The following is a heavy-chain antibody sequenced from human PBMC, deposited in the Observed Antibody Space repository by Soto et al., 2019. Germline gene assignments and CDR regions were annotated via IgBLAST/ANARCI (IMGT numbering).Heavy chain of an antibody. V-gene: IGHV4-59*11. Sequence: QVQLQESGPGLVKPSETLALTCRVSGGSISNHHWSWIRQPPGKGLEWIGYIYYNGNTNYNPSLKSRVTMSVDTSRNQISLKLTTVTAADTAVYYCTRANWYSEYWGQGTLVTVSS. J-gene: IGHJ4*02. CDR2: IYYNGNT. CDR3: TRANWYSEY. CDR1: GGSISNHH. D-gene: IGHD7-27*01.